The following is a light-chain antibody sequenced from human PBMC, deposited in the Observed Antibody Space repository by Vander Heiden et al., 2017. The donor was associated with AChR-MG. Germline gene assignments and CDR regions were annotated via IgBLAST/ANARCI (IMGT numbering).Light chain of an antibody. V-gene: IGLV3-21*04. J-gene: IGLJ3*02. CDR2: YDS. CDR3: QVWDSSSDHWV. CDR1: NIGSKS. Sequence: SSVLTQPPPVSVAPGKTARITCGGNNIGSKSVHWYQQKPGQAPVLVIYYDSDRPSGIPERFSGSNSGNTATLTISRVEAGDEADYYCQVWDSSSDHWVFGGGTKLTVL.